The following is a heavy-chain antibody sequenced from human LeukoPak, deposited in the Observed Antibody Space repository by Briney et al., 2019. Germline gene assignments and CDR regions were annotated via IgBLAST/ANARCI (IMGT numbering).Heavy chain of an antibody. Sequence: GGSLRLSCAASGFTVSNNYMSRVRQAPGKGLEWVSVIYSGGSTYYTDSVKGRFTISRDTSKNTLYLQMNSLRAEDTAVYYCAAQGVFSHGGYWGQGTLVTVSS. J-gene: IGHJ4*02. CDR3: AAQGVFSHGGY. CDR2: IYSGGST. D-gene: IGHD3-16*01. V-gene: IGHV3-53*01. CDR1: GFTVSNNY.